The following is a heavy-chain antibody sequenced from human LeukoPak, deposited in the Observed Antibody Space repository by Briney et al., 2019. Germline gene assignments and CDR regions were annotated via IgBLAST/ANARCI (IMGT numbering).Heavy chain of an antibody. D-gene: IGHD3-9*01. V-gene: IGHV1-69*13. CDR3: ARDYDILIGYNYDAFDI. J-gene: IGHJ3*02. CDR1: GGTFSSYA. Sequence: GASVKVSCKASGGTFSSYAISWVRQAPGQGLEWMGGIIPIFGTANYAQKFQGRVTITADESTSTAYMELSSLRSEDTAVYYCARDYDILIGYNYDAFDIWGQGTMVTVSS. CDR2: IIPIFGTA.